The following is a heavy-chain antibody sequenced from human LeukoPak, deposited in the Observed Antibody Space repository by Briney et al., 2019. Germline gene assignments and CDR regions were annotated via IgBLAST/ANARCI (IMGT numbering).Heavy chain of an antibody. Sequence: GRSLRLSCTASGFTFGDYAMSWFRQAPGKGLEWVGFIRSKAYGGTTEYAASVKGRFTISRDDSKSIAYLQMNSLKTEDTAVYYCTRDVVAGLYYYYYYYMDVWGKGTTVTVSS. CDR1: GFTFGDYA. V-gene: IGHV3-49*03. CDR3: TRDVVAGLYYYYYYYMDV. CDR2: IRSKAYGGTT. J-gene: IGHJ6*03. D-gene: IGHD6-19*01.